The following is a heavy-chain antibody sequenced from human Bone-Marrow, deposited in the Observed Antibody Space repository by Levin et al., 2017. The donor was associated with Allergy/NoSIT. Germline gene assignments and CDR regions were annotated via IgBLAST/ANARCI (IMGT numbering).Heavy chain of an antibody. CDR3: ARAPVAGTHDAFDI. Sequence: ASVKVSCKASGGTFSSYAISWVRQAPGQGLEWMGGIIPIFGTANYAQKFQGRVTITADESTSTAYMELSSLRSEDTAVYYCARAPVAGTHDAFDIWGQGTMVTVSS. CDR2: IIPIFGTA. J-gene: IGHJ3*02. D-gene: IGHD6-19*01. V-gene: IGHV1-69*13. CDR1: GGTFSSYA.